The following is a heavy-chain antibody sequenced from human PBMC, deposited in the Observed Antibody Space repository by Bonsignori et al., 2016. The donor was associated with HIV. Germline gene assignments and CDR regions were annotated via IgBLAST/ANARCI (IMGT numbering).Heavy chain of an antibody. CDR3: ARGWRVVAATQYFQH. J-gene: IGHJ1*01. D-gene: IGHD2-15*01. Sequence: WVRQAPGQGLEWMGGIIPILGIANYAQKFQGRVTITADESTSTAYMELSSLRSEDTAVYYCARGWRVVAATQYFQHWGQGTLVTVSS. CDR2: IIPILGIA. V-gene: IGHV1-69*10.